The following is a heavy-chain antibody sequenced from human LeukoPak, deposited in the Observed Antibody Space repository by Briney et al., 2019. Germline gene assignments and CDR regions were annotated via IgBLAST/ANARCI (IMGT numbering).Heavy chain of an antibody. CDR2: ISGSDDGT. D-gene: IGHD3-22*01. CDR1: GFTFSSCG. J-gene: IGHJ4*02. Sequence: GGSLRLSCAASGFTFSSCGMTWVRQAPGKGLEWVSSISGSDDGTYYADSVKGRFTISRDNSKNTLYVQVNSLGTEDTAAYYCAKTYYYDSSGYLNWGQGTLVTVSS. CDR3: AKTYYYDSSGYLN. V-gene: IGHV3-23*01.